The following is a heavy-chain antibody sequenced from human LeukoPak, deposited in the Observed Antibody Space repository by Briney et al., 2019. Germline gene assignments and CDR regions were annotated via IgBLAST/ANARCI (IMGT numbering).Heavy chain of an antibody. D-gene: IGHD5-18*01. CDR2: SNEDGTGA. J-gene: IGHJ4*02. CDR1: GFSLSTYW. Sequence: GGSLRLSCAVSGFSLSTYWMHWVRQAPGKGLVWVAHSNEDGTGASHADSVKGRFIIPRDNAKNTLYLQMNGLRVEDTAVYYCVRVPTNSYGFGQWGQGSLVTVSS. V-gene: IGHV3-74*01. CDR3: VRVPTNSYGFGQ.